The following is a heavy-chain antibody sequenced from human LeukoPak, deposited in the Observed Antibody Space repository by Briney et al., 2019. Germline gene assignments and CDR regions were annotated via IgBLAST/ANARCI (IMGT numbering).Heavy chain of an antibody. CDR3: ARGICSGSDS. J-gene: IGHJ4*02. CDR2: IYYSGST. Sequence: SETLSLTCTVSGGSISSYSRSWVRQPPGQGLEWIGYIYYSGSTTYNPSLKSRVTISVDTTTNQFSLMLSSVPDADTAAYYCARGICSGSDSWGQGTLVTVSS. V-gene: IGHV4-59*12. CDR1: GGSISSYS. D-gene: IGHD3-10*02.